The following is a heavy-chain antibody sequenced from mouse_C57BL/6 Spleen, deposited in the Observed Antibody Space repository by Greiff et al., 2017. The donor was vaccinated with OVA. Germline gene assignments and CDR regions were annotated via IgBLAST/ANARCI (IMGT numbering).Heavy chain of an antibody. CDR3: VRQGDYYGSNYYGY. Sequence: GGGLVQPKGSLKLSCAASGFSFNTYAMNWVRQAPGKGLEWVARIRSKSNNYATYYADSVKESFTISRDDSESMLYLQMNNLKTENTAMYYCVRQGDYYGSNYYGYWGQGTTLTVSS. V-gene: IGHV10-1*01. CDR1: GFSFNTYA. CDR2: IRSKSNNYAT. J-gene: IGHJ2*01. D-gene: IGHD1-1*01.